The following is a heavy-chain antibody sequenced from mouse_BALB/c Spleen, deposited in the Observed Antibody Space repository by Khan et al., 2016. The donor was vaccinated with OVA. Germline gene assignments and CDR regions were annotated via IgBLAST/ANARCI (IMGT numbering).Heavy chain of an antibody. J-gene: IGHJ3*01. CDR3: ARGSYGGFAY. CDR2: IDPYTGGT. V-gene: IGHV1S135*01. Sequence: VQLQQSGPELVKPGASVKVSCKASGYAFTSYIMYWVKQSHGKSLEWIGYIDPYTGGTSYNQKFKVKATLTVDKSSTTAYMHLNSLTSEDSAGDDCARGSYGGFAYWGQGTRVTVSA. D-gene: IGHD2-12*01. CDR1: GYAFTSYI.